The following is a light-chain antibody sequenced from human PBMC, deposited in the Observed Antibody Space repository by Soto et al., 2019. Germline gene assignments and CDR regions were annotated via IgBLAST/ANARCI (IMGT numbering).Light chain of an antibody. CDR3: QQSYSSPPT. Sequence: DIQMTQSPSTLSASVGDRVTIACRASQSIGSWLAWYQHKPGKAPKLLIYDASKLESGVPSRFSGSRSGPDFTLTISSLQPEDFATYYCQQSYSSPPTFGQGTKVDIK. J-gene: IGKJ1*01. CDR1: QSIGSW. V-gene: IGKV1-5*01. CDR2: DAS.